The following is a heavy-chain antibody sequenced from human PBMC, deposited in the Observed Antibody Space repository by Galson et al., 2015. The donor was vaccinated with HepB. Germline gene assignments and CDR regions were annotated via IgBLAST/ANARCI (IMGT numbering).Heavy chain of an antibody. CDR2: ISYDGSNK. Sequence: SLRLSCAASGFTFSSYAMHWVRQAPGKGLEWVAVISYDGSNKYYADSVKGRFTISRDNSKNTLYLQMNSLRAEDTAVYYCAREGIVGATMDAFDIWGQGTMVTVSS. CDR3: AREGIVGATMDAFDI. V-gene: IGHV3-30-3*01. D-gene: IGHD1-26*01. CDR1: GFTFSSYA. J-gene: IGHJ3*02.